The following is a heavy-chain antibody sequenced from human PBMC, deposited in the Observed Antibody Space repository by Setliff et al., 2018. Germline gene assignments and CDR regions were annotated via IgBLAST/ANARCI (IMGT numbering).Heavy chain of an antibody. D-gene: IGHD3-10*01. J-gene: IGHJ5*02. V-gene: IGHV3-48*04. CDR3: ARDPTGVLLWFGEWDNSPHNWFDP. CDR1: GFTFSTYG. Sequence: LRLSCAASGFTFSTYGLNWVRQAPGKGLEWISYLNNDGTTIYYADSVRGRFTISRDNARNSLYLQMNSLRAEDTAVYYCARDPTGVLLWFGEWDNSPHNWFDPWGQGTLVTVSS. CDR2: LNNDGTTI.